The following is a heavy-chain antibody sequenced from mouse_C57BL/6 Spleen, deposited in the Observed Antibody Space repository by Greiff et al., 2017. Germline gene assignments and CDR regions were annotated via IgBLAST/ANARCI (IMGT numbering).Heavy chain of an antibody. CDR3: ARPDYYGSSWYFDV. D-gene: IGHD1-1*01. Sequence: QVQLQQSGAELVKPGPSVSMSCKASGYTFTTYPIEWMKQNHGKSLEWIGNFHPYNDDTKYNAQFKGKATLTVEKSSSTVYLELSRLTSDDSAVYDCARPDYYGSSWYFDVWGTGTTVTVSS. CDR1: GYTFTTYP. V-gene: IGHV1-47*01. J-gene: IGHJ1*03. CDR2: FHPYNDDT.